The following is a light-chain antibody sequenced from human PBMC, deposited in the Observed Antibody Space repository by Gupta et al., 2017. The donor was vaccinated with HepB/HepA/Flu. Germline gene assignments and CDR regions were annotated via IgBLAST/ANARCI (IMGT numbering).Light chain of an antibody. CDR3: QQYSGAPLT. V-gene: IGKV3-20*01. CDR2: DAS. J-gene: IGKJ4*01. Sequence: EIVLTQSPGTLSLSPGERATLSCWASPSLNSNYLAWYQQKPGQAPRLLIYDASSRATGISDRFSGSGSGTTFNLTISRLETEDFAVYYCQQYSGAPLTFGGGTKVEI. CDR1: PSLNSNY.